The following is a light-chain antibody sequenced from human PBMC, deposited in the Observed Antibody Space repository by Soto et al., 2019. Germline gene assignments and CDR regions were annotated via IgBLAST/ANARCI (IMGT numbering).Light chain of an antibody. CDR2: GAS. CDR1: QSVSSSY. J-gene: IGKJ1*01. Sequence: EIVLTQSPGTLSLSPGERATLSCRASQSVSSSYLAWYQQKPGQGPRLLIYGASSRATGIPDRFRGSGSGKEFTLNISRLEPDYFAVYYCQQYAGSQKTXGQGTKV. CDR3: QQYAGSQKT. V-gene: IGKV3-20*01.